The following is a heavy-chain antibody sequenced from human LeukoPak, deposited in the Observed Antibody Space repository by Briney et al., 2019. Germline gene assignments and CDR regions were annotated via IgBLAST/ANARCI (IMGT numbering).Heavy chain of an antibody. J-gene: IGHJ6*02. CDR3: ARVANITTFGMDV. CDR2: IWYDGSKK. V-gene: IGHV3-33*01. CDR1: GFTFSSFG. Sequence: PGGSLRLSCAAFGFTFSSFGMHWVRQAPGKGLEWVAVIWYDGSKKYYADSVKGRFTISRDNSKNTLYLQMSSLRGEDTSVYYCARVANITTFGMDVWGQGTTVTVSS. D-gene: IGHD3-9*01.